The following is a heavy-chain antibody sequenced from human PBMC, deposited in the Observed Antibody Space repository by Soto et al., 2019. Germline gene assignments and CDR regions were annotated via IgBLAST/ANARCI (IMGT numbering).Heavy chain of an antibody. J-gene: IGHJ6*02. CDR2: ISWNSGSI. Sequence: EVQLVESGGGLVQPGRSLRLSCAASGFTFDDYAMHWVRQAPGKGLEWVSGISWNSGSIGYADSVKGRFTISRDNAKNALYRQMNGLRAEDTALYYCEKGAAAAGPLRGYGMDVWGQGTTVTVSS. CDR1: GFTFDDYA. D-gene: IGHD6-13*01. CDR3: EKGAAAAGPLRGYGMDV. V-gene: IGHV3-9*01.